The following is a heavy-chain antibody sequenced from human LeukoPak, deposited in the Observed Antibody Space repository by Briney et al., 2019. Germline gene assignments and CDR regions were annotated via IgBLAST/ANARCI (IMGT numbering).Heavy chain of an antibody. Sequence: GGSLRLSCAASGFTFSSYGMHWVRQAPGKGPEWVAVMSRDVSHKYYADFVKGRFTISRDNSKNTLHLQMDTLTTEDTAVYYCAKRRLEDSGTYGGGFDFWGQGTMVTVSS. D-gene: IGHD4-23*01. CDR2: MSRDVSHK. CDR1: GFTFSSYG. J-gene: IGHJ3*01. V-gene: IGHV3-30*19. CDR3: AKRRLEDSGTYGGGFDF.